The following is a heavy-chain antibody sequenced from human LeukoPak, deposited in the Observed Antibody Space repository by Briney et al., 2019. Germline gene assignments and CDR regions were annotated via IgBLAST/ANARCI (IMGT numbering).Heavy chain of an antibody. CDR1: GYTFTSHC. CDR3: AREGSSSFDY. D-gene: IGHD6-6*01. J-gene: IGHJ4*02. V-gene: IGHV1-46*01. CDR2: INPSGGST. Sequence: ASVKVSCKATGYTFTSHCMHWVRQAPGQGLEWMGIINPSGGSTRYAQKFQGRVTMTRDTSTSTVYMELSSLRSEDTAVYYCAREGSSSFDYWGQGTLVTVSS.